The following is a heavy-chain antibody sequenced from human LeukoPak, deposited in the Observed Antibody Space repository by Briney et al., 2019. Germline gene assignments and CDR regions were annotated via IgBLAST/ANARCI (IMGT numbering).Heavy chain of an antibody. D-gene: IGHD2-2*01. V-gene: IGHV1-46*01. J-gene: IGHJ4*02. CDR3: ARSHVANGLVVPAAIPPQAFDY. CDR2: INPSGGST. CDR1: GHTFTSYY. Sequence: GASVKVSCKASGHTFTSYYMHWVRQAPGQGLEWMGIINPSGGSTSYAQKFQGRVTMTRDTSTSTVYMELSSLRSEDTAVYYCARSHVANGLVVPAAIPPQAFDYWGQGTLVTVSS.